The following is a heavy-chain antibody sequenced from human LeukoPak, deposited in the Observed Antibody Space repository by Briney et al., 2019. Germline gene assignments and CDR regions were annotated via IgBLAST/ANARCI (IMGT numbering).Heavy chain of an antibody. CDR2: IIPIFGTA. Sequence: ASVKVSCKASGYTFTSYYMHWVRQAPGQGLEWMGGIIPIFGTANYAQKLQGRVTMTTDTSPSTAYMELRSLRSDDTAIYYCARDSTLTSHDYWGQGTLVTVSS. V-gene: IGHV1-18*04. CDR1: GYTFTSYY. J-gene: IGHJ4*02. CDR3: ARDSTLTSHDY.